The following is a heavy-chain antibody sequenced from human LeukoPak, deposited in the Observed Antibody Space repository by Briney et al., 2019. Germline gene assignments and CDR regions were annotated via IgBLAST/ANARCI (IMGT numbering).Heavy chain of an antibody. CDR1: GFTFSSYE. CDR3: AREGSWFDY. Sequence: QPGGSLRLSRAASGFTFSSYEMNWVRQAPGRGLEWVSYISSSGSTIYYADSVKGRFTISRDNAKNSLYLQMNSLRAEDTAVYYCAREGSWFDYWGQGTLVTVSS. V-gene: IGHV3-48*03. D-gene: IGHD1-26*01. J-gene: IGHJ4*02. CDR2: ISSSGSTI.